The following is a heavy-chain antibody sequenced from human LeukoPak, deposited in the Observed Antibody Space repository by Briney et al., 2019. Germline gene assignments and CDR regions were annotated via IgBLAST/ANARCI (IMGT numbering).Heavy chain of an antibody. Sequence: SETLSLTCTVSGGSVSSADHYWSWIRQPPGRGLEWIGYIFYTGSTNSNPSLKSRVTMSVDTSTNQFSLSLSSVTAADTAVYFCARVSVVTTYYFDSWGRGTLVIVSS. D-gene: IGHD3-10*01. CDR3: ARVSVVTTYYFDS. V-gene: IGHV4-61*08. J-gene: IGHJ4*02. CDR2: IFYTGST. CDR1: GGSVSSADHY.